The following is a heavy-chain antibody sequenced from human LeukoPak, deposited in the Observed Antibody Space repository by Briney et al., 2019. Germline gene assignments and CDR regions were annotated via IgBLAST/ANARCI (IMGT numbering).Heavy chain of an antibody. Sequence: GGSLRLSCAASGFTFSAYWMSWLRRAPGRGLEWVASIKQDGGEKYYVDSVMGRCTISKDKAKNSLYLQMNSLRVEDTAVYYCARDMHSSYEYWGQGTLVSVSS. J-gene: IGHJ4*02. D-gene: IGHD2-2*01. V-gene: IGHV3-7*05. CDR2: IKQDGGEK. CDR3: ARDMHSSYEY. CDR1: GFTFSAYW.